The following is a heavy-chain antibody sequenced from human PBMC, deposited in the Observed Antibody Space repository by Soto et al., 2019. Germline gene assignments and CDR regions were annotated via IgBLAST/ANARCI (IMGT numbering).Heavy chain of an antibody. Sequence: EVQLVESGGGLVQPGGSLRLACAASGFTVSSNYMNWVRQAPGKGLVWVSILYSGGSTYYADSVKGRFNISRRYPNNTLYLHMSSLPAEETAVYYWARKFLAVAGSAGWYFVLWGRGTLVTVSS. V-gene: IGHV3-53*04. CDR2: LYSGGST. J-gene: IGHJ2*01. CDR3: ARKFLAVAGSAGWYFVL. D-gene: IGHD6-19*01. CDR1: GFTVSSNY.